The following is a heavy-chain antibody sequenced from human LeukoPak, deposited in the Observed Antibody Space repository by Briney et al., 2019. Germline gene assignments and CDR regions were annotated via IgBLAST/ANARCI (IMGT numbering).Heavy chain of an antibody. V-gene: IGHV3-21*04. CDR1: GFIFSSYS. CDR2: INGGGTYT. Sequence: PGGSLRLSCAASGFIFSSYSMHWVRQTPGKGLEWVSFINGGGTYTYYADSVKGRVTISRDNAKNTLHLQMNSLRAEDTAVYYCATGSYRYGPYYFDYWGQGTLVTVSS. D-gene: IGHD5-18*01. J-gene: IGHJ4*02. CDR3: ATGSYRYGPYYFDY.